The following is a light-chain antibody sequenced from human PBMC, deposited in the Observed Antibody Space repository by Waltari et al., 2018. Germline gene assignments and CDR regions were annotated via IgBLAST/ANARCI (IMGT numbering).Light chain of an antibody. CDR1: QSVSSN. CDR2: GAS. CDR3: QQYNTWPPLT. Sequence: EIVMTQSPATLSVSPGERATLSCRASQSVSSNLAWYQQKPGKAPRLLIYGASTRATCVPARFSGSGSGTEFTLTISSLQSEDFAVYYCQQYNTWPPLTFGGGTKVEIK. J-gene: IGKJ4*01. V-gene: IGKV3D-15*01.